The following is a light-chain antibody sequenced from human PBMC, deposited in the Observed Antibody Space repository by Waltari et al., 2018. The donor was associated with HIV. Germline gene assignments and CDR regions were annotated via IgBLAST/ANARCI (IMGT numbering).Light chain of an antibody. Sequence: QSALTQPASVSGSPGQSITISCTGTISDNGSYNLVSWYQQYPGRAPKLIIYEVTKRPSGVSDRFSGSKSGNRASLTVAGLKVEDEADYYCCSYAGGRVFVLFGGGTRLTV. CDR2: EVT. J-gene: IGLJ2*01. V-gene: IGLV2-23*02. CDR3: CSYAGGRVFVL. CDR1: ISDNGSYNL.